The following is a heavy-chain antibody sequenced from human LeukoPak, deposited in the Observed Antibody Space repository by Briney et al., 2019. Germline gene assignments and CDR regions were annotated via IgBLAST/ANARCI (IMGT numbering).Heavy chain of an antibody. D-gene: IGHD2-15*01. Sequence: SGGSLRLSCAASGFTFSSYSMNWVRQAPGKGLEWVSSISSSSSYIHYVDLVKGRFTISRDNAKNSLYLQMNSLRAEDTAVYYCARDYDFYCSGGSCYSPRLSDSWGQGTPVTVSS. J-gene: IGHJ4*02. V-gene: IGHV3-21*01. CDR1: GFTFSSYS. CDR2: ISSSSSYI. CDR3: ARDYDFYCSGGSCYSPRLSDS.